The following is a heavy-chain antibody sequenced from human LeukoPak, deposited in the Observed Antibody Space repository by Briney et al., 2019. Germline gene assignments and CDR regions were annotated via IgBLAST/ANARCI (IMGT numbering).Heavy chain of an antibody. Sequence: PGPSLRLSCAASGFTFSSYGMHWVRQAPGKGLEWVAVIWYDGSKKYYADSVKGRFTISRDNSKNTLYLQMNSLRAEDTAVYYCARRDGDNDRGFDYWGQGTLVTVSS. J-gene: IGHJ4*02. CDR2: IWYDGSKK. D-gene: IGHD4-23*01. CDR1: GFTFSSYG. V-gene: IGHV3-33*01. CDR3: ARRDGDNDRGFDY.